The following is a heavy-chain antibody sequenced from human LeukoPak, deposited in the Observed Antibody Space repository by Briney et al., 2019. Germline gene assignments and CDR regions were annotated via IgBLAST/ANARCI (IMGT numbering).Heavy chain of an antibody. V-gene: IGHV3-53*01. Sequence: GGSLSLSCAASGFTVSSNYMSWVRQAPGKGLEWVSLTYSGGTTDYADSVKGRFTISRDNSKNTLYLQMNSLRAEDTAVYYCATKRGSNYGRHYWGQGALVTVSS. CDR2: TYSGGTT. CDR1: GFTVSSNY. CDR3: ATKRGSNYGRHY. D-gene: IGHD5-18*01. J-gene: IGHJ4*02.